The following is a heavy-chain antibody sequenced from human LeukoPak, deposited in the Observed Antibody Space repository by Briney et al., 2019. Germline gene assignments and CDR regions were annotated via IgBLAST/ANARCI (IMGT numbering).Heavy chain of an antibody. Sequence: SETLSLTCAVSGYSIDSGYYWGWIRQPPGKGLEWIGNSYHSGSTYYNPSLKSRVTISVDRSKNQFFLKLSSVTAADTAVYYCARHYDFWSGLGTSHAFDIWGQGTTVTVSS. CDR1: GYSIDSGYY. D-gene: IGHD3-3*01. CDR3: ARHYDFWSGLGTSHAFDI. V-gene: IGHV4-38-2*01. J-gene: IGHJ3*02. CDR2: SYHSGST.